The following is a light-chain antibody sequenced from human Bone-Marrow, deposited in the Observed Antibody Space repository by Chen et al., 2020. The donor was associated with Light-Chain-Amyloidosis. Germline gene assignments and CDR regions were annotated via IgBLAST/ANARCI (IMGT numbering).Light chain of an antibody. CDR3: QSADSSGTYEVI. Sequence: SYELTQPPSVSVYQGQTARITCSGDDLPTKYAYWYQQKQGQAPVLVIHRDTERPSGISERFSGSSSGTTATLTISGVQAEAEADYHCQSADSSGTYEVIFGGGTKLTVL. CDR2: RDT. V-gene: IGLV3-25*03. CDR1: DLPTKY. J-gene: IGLJ2*01.